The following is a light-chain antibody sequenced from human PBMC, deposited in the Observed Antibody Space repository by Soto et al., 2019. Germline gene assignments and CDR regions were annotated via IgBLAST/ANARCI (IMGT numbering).Light chain of an antibody. Sequence: EIVLTQSPGTLSLSPGERATLSCRASQSVSSSQLGWYQQKPGQAPMLLIYGASTTATSIPARFSGGGAWTEFTLPISRLQPEDFAVYYCQQFGSSSEYTFGQGTKLEVK. CDR2: GAS. CDR1: QSVSSSQ. V-gene: IGKV3-20*01. J-gene: IGKJ2*01. CDR3: QQFGSSSEYT.